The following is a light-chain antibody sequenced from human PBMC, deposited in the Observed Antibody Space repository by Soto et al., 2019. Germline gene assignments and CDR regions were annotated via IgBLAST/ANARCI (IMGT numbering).Light chain of an antibody. J-gene: IGKJ5*01. Sequence: DIQMTQSPSSLSASVGDRVTITCQASQDISNYLNWYQQKPGKDPKLLIYDASNLKTGVPSRFSGSGSGTDFTLTISSLQPEDIATYYCQQYDNLPYTFGQGTRLEIK. CDR3: QQYDNLPYT. V-gene: IGKV1-33*01. CDR1: QDISNY. CDR2: DAS.